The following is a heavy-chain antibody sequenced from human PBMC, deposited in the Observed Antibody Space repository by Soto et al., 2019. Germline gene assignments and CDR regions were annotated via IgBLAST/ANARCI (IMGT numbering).Heavy chain of an antibody. CDR3: ETALGCRSTSCTLDY. V-gene: IGHV1-69*01. Sequence: QVQLVQSGAEVKKPGSSVKVSCKASGGTFGSYAFSWVRQAPGQGLEWMGGIIPVSGSAHYAQKFQGRVTIPADEATSTAYMELRSLSSQDTAVYDCETALGCRSTSCTLDYWGQGTRVIVSS. D-gene: IGHD2-2*01. CDR1: GGTFGSYA. J-gene: IGHJ4*02. CDR2: IIPVSGSA.